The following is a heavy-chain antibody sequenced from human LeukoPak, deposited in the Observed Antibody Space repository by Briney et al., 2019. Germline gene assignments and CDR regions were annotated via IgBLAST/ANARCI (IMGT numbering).Heavy chain of an antibody. J-gene: IGHJ4*02. CDR3: ARDRVDTAMVTDY. V-gene: IGHV3-30-3*01. Sequence: GSLRLSCAASGFTFSSYAMHWVRQAPGKGLEWVAVISYDGSNKYYADSVKGRFTISRDNSKNTLYLQMNSLRAEDTAVYYCARDRVDTAMVTDYWGQGTLVTVSS. CDR1: GFTFSSYA. CDR2: ISYDGSNK. D-gene: IGHD5-18*01.